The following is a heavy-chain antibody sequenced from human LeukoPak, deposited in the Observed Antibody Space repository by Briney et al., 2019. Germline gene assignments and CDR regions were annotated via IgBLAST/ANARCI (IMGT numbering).Heavy chain of an antibody. CDR1: GYTLTELS. V-gene: IGHV1-24*01. J-gene: IGHJ4*02. D-gene: IGHD3-9*01. CDR2: FDPEDGET. Sequence: ASVKVSCKVSGYTLTELSMHWVRQAPGKGLEWMGGFDPEDGETIYAQKFQGRVTMTEDTSTDTAYMELSSLRSEDTAVYYCARCDRNYDILTGYVATSFDYWGQGTLVTVSS. CDR3: ARCDRNYDILTGYVATSFDY.